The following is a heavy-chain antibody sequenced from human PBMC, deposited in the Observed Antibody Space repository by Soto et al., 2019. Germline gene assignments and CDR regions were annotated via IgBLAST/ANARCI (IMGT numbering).Heavy chain of an antibody. CDR1: GGSISSGGYS. V-gene: IGHV4-30-2*01. J-gene: IGHJ6*02. Sequence: QLQLQESGSGLVKPSQTLSLTCAVSGGSISSGGYSWSWIRQPPGKGLVWIGYIYHSGSTYYNPSLKSRVTISVDRAKNQFSLKLRSVTAADTAVYYCARGPWFGELLDYYYGMDVWGQGTTVTVSS. CDR3: ARGPWFGELLDYYYGMDV. D-gene: IGHD3-10*01. CDR2: IYHSGST.